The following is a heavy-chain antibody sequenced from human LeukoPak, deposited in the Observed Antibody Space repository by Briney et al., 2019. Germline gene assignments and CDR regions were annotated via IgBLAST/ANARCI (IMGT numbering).Heavy chain of an antibody. Sequence: PGESLRLSCAASGFIFSIYWMSWVRQAPGKGLEWVAHIDPSGNKFYVDSVKGRFAISRDSAKNSVFLQMNNLRDEDTAVYYCARADWGSFDHWGQGALVTVSS. CDR1: GFIFSIYW. CDR2: IDPSGNK. D-gene: IGHD3-16*01. J-gene: IGHJ4*02. V-gene: IGHV3-7*01. CDR3: ARADWGSFDH.